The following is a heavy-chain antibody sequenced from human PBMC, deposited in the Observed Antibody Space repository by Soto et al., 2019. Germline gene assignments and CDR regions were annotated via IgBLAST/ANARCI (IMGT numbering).Heavy chain of an antibody. V-gene: IGHV3-23*01. Sequence: PGGSLRLSCAASGFTFSSYAMSWVRQAPGKGLEWVSAISGSGGSTYYADSVKGRFTISRDNSKNTLYLQMNSLRAEDTAVYYCAKCGDWGYSYGYYFDYWGQGTLVTVSS. CDR3: AKCGDWGYSYGYYFDY. CDR1: GFTFSSYA. J-gene: IGHJ4*02. D-gene: IGHD5-18*01. CDR2: ISGSGGST.